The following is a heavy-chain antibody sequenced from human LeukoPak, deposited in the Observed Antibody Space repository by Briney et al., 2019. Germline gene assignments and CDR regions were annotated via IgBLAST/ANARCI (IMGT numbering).Heavy chain of an antibody. V-gene: IGHV4-34*01. CDR3: ARGVATMVRGSHVGNWFDP. CDR2: INHSGST. J-gene: IGHJ5*02. CDR1: GGSFSGFY. D-gene: IGHD3-10*01. Sequence: PLETLCLTCAVYGGSFSGFYWSGIRQPPGKGLEWIGEINHSGSTNYNPSLKSRVTISVDTSKNQFSLKLSSVTAADTAVYYCARGVATMVRGSHVGNWFDPWGQGTLVTVSS.